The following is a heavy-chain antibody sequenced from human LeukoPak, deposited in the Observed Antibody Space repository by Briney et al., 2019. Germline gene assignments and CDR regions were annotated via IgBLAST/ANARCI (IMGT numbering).Heavy chain of an antibody. Sequence: PGGSLRLSCAASGFTFSSYSMNWIRQPPGKGLEWIGEINHSGSTNYNPSLKSRVTISVDTSKNQFSLKLSSVTAADTAVYYCASSYYYDSSGYRVDYWGQGTLVTVSS. D-gene: IGHD3-22*01. J-gene: IGHJ4*02. CDR2: INHSGST. CDR3: ASSYYYDSSGYRVDY. CDR1: GFTFSSYS. V-gene: IGHV4-34*01.